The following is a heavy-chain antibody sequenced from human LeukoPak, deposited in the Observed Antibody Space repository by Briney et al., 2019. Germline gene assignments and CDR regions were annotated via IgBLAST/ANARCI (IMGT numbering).Heavy chain of an antibody. Sequence: SETLSLTCAVYGGSFSGYYWSWIRQPPGKGLEWIEEINHSGSTNYNPSLKSRVTISVDTSKNQFSLKLSSVTAADTAVYYCASSLATDAFDIWGQGTMVTVSS. CDR3: ASSLATDAFDI. V-gene: IGHV4-34*01. J-gene: IGHJ3*02. CDR2: INHSGST. CDR1: GGSFSGYY.